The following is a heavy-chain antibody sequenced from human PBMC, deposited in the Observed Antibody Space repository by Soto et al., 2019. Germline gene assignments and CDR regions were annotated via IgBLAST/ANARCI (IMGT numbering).Heavy chain of an antibody. CDR2: IYYSGST. CDR3: AREIRSWYFDL. J-gene: IGHJ2*01. D-gene: IGHD5-18*01. V-gene: IGHV4-31*03. CDR1: GGSISSGGYY. Sequence: QVQLQESGPGLVKPSHTLSLTCTVSGGSISSGGYYWSWIRQHPGKGLEWIGYIYYSGSTYYNPSLKSRVTISGDTSKNQFSLKLSSVTAADTAVYYCAREIRSWYFDLWGRGTLVTVSS.